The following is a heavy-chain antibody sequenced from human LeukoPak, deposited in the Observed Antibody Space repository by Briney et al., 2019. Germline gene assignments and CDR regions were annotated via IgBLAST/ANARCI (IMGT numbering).Heavy chain of an antibody. CDR1: GYTFNGYY. J-gene: IGHJ4*02. CDR3: ARGSIVGATFDYFDY. V-gene: IGHV1-2*02. D-gene: IGHD1-26*01. Sequence: ASVKVSCKASGYTFNGYYIHWVRQAPGQGLEWMGWINPNSGGTNYAQKFQGRVTMTRDTSISTAYMEVNRLTSDDTALYYCARGSIVGATFDYFDYWGQGTLVTVSS. CDR2: INPNSGGT.